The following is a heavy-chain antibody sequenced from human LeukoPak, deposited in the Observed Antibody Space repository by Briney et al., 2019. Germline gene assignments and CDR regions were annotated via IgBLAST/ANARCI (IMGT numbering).Heavy chain of an antibody. D-gene: IGHD5-24*01. J-gene: IGHJ6*03. CDR3: ANRVSRWLQLSYYYYYMDV. CDR2: ISYDGSNK. V-gene: IGHV3-30*04. Sequence: GGSLRLSCAASGFTFSSYAMHWVRQAPGKGLEWVAVISYDGSNKYYADSVKGRFTISRDNSKNTLYLQMNSLRAEDTAVYYCANRVSRWLQLSYYYYYMDVWGKGTTVTVSS. CDR1: GFTFSSYA.